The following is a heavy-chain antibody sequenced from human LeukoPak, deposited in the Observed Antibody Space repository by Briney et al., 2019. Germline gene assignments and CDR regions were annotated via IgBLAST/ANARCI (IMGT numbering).Heavy chain of an antibody. V-gene: IGHV3-74*01. D-gene: IGHD1-20*01. J-gene: IGHJ4*02. Sequence: GGSLRLSCAASGFTFNTHWMHWVRQPPGKGLVWVSRINTDGTTTNYAESVKGRFTISRDNAKNTLYLQMNSLRAEDTAVYYCARYLNWNQVDYWGQGSLVTVSS. CDR3: ARYLNWNQVDY. CDR1: GFTFNTHW. CDR2: INTDGTTT.